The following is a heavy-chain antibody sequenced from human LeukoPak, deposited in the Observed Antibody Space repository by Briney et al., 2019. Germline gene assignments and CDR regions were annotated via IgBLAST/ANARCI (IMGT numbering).Heavy chain of an antibody. CDR3: ERGRTDWVYSYYSYMDV. D-gene: IGHD2-21*01. V-gene: IGHV3-53*01. Sequence: PGGSLRLSCAASGFTFTTYWMSWVRQAPGRGLEWVSVIYSGGSTYYADSVKGRFTISRDNSKNTLYHQMNSLRAEDTAVYYCERGRTDWVYSYYSYMDVWGKGTTVTISS. J-gene: IGHJ6*03. CDR1: GFTFTTYW. CDR2: IYSGGST.